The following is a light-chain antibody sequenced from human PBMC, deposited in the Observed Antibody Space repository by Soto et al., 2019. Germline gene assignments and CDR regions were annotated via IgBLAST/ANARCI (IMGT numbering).Light chain of an antibody. CDR3: QQYNSWPLT. V-gene: IGKV3-15*01. CDR2: GGA. Sequence: EIMMTQSPATLSVSPGERATLSCRASESVSSSLAGYQQKGGQAPRLLSYGGATRATGIPARFSGSGSGTEFTLTINSLQSEDFAVYYCQQYNSWPLTFGGGTKVDIK. J-gene: IGKJ4*01. CDR1: ESVSSS.